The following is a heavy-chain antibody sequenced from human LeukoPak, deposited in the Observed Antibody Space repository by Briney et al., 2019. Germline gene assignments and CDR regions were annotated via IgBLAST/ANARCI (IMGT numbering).Heavy chain of an antibody. CDR1: GFTFSSYA. J-gene: IGHJ4*02. CDR3: AKAASHVPRGYYFDY. D-gene: IGHD2-15*01. V-gene: IGHV3-23*01. CDR2: ISGSGGST. Sequence: GGSLRLSCAASGFTFSSYAMSWVRQAPGKGLGWVSAISGSGGSTYYADSVKGRFTISRDNSKNTLYLQMNSLRAEDTAVYYCAKAASHVPRGYYFDYWGQGTLVTVSS.